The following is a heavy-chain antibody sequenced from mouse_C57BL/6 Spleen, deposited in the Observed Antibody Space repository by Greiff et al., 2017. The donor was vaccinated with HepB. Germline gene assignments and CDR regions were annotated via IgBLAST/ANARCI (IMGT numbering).Heavy chain of an antibody. CDR2: IYPRSGNT. Sequence: VQLQQSGAELARPGASVKLSCKASGYTFTSYGISWVKQRTGQGLEWIGEIYPRSGNTSYNEKFKGKATLTAAKSSSTAYMELRSLTSEDSAVYFCAREGNYGSSYVSWFAYWGQGTLVTVSA. D-gene: IGHD1-1*01. V-gene: IGHV1-81*01. J-gene: IGHJ3*01. CDR3: AREGNYGSSYVSWFAY. CDR1: GYTFTSYG.